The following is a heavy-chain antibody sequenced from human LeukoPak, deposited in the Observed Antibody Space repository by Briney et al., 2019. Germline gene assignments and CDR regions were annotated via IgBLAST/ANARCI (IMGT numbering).Heavy chain of an antibody. D-gene: IGHD6-19*01. CDR1: GFTFSSYA. V-gene: IGHV3-23*01. CDR3: AKSFSSGWSD. Sequence: GGSLRLSCAASGFTFSSYAMSWVRQAPGKGLEWVSGVSSSGGSTYYADSVKGRFTISRDNSKNTLYLQMNSLRAEDTAVYYCAKSFSSGWSDWGQGTLVTVSS. J-gene: IGHJ4*02. CDR2: VSSSGGST.